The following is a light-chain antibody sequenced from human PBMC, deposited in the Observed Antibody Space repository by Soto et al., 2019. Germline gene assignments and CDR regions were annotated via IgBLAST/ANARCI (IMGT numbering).Light chain of an antibody. CDR2: AAS. CDR3: QQRGSWPFT. CDR1: QSVTSY. J-gene: IGKJ4*01. V-gene: IGKV3-11*01. Sequence: EVVLTQSPATLSLSPGERATLSCRASQSVTSYLAWYQQKPGQAPRLLIYAASTRPTGIPARFTGSGSGTDFTLTISSLESEDFAVYYCQQRGSWPFTFGGGTKLELK.